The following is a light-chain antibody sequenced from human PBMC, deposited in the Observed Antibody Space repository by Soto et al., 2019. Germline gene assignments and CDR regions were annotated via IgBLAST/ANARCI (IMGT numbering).Light chain of an antibody. CDR1: QSVRSN. CDR3: QKYNNWPGT. Sequence: EIVMPPSPATLSVSPGARVPLSCRASQSVRSNLAWYQQKVGQAPRLLIYSASTRATGIPARFSGSGSGTEFTLTINSLEPEESAVYYCQKYNNWPGTVGQGTKVDIK. J-gene: IGKJ1*01. CDR2: SAS. V-gene: IGKV3-15*01.